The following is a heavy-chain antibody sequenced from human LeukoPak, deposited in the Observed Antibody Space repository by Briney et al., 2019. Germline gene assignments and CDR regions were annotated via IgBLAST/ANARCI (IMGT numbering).Heavy chain of an antibody. V-gene: IGHV3-20*04. D-gene: IGHD2-2*01. Sequence: GGSLRLSCAASGFTFRSYSMNWVRQAPGKGLEWVSGINWNGGSTGYADSVKGRFTISRDNAKNSLYLQMNSLRAEDTALYYCARERGGGYIVVVPAALDYWGQGTLVTVSS. CDR3: ARERGGGYIVVVPAALDY. J-gene: IGHJ4*02. CDR2: INWNGGST. CDR1: GFTFRSYS.